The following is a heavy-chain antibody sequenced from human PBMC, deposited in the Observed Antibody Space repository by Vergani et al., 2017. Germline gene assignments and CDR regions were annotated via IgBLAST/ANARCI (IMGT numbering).Heavy chain of an antibody. D-gene: IGHD6-19*01. J-gene: IGHJ6*02. V-gene: IGHV3-43*01. Sequence: EVQLVESGGVVVQPGGSLRLSCAASGFTFDDYTMHWVRQAPWKGLEWVSLISWDGGSTYYADSVKGRFTISRDNSKNSLYLQMNSLITEDTALYYCAKDISGWSEYYYYYYGMDVWDQGTTVTASS. CDR3: AKDISGWSEYYYYYYGMDV. CDR2: ISWDGGST. CDR1: GFTFDDYT.